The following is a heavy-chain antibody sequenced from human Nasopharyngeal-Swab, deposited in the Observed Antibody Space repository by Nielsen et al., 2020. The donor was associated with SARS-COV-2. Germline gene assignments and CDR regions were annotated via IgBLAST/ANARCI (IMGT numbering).Heavy chain of an antibody. J-gene: IGHJ1*01. CDR3: ASAVTGPLY. D-gene: IGHD4-11*01. CDR1: GFNVSKNY. CDR2: IYSSGSI. V-gene: IGHV3-53*01. Sequence: GESLKISCAASGFNVSKNYMTWVRQAPGKGLEWVSIIYSSGSIYHADSVKGRFIISRDTSKNTLSLRMNSLRVEDTAVYYCASAVTGPLYWGQGTLVTVSS.